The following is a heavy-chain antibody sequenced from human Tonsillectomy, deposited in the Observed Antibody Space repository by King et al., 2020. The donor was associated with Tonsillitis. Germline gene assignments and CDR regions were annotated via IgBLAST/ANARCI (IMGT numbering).Heavy chain of an antibody. V-gene: IGHV1-8*01. CDR1: GYTFTSYD. D-gene: IGHD3-10*01. CDR2: MNPNSGNT. J-gene: IGHJ6*02. Sequence: VQLVESGAEVKKPGASVKVSCKASGYTFTSYDINWVRQATGQGLEWMGWMNPNSGNTGDAQKFQGSVNLTRKTPISTAYMELSSLRSEDTAVYYCARAHYGSGSLLDVWGQGTTVTVSS. CDR3: ARAHYGSGSLLDV.